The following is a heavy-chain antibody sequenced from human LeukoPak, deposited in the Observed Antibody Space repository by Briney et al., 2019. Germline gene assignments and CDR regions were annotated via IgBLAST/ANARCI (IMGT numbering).Heavy chain of an antibody. CDR3: ARDRGAFDY. CDR1: GYTFTSYY. Sequence: ASVKVSCKASGYTFTSYYMHWVRQAPGQGLEWMGIINPSSGSTSYAEKFQGRVTVTRDTSTSTVYMELSSLRSEDTAVYYCARDRGAFDYWGQGTLVTVSS. V-gene: IGHV1-46*01. D-gene: IGHD3-10*01. J-gene: IGHJ4*02. CDR2: INPSSGST.